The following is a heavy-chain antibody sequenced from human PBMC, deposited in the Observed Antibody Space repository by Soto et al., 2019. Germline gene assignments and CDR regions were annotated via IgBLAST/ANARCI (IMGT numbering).Heavy chain of an antibody. D-gene: IGHD1-1*01. V-gene: IGHV4-30-4*01. J-gene: IGHJ5*02. CDR3: ARGSNPTNHLQRWFDP. Sequence: PSETLSLTCTVSGGSISSGDYYWSWIRQPPGKGLEWIGYIYYSGSTYYNPSLKSRVTISVDTSKSQFSLKLSSVTAADTAVYYCARGSNPTNHLQRWFDPWGQGTLVTVS. CDR2: IYYSGST. CDR1: GGSISSGDYY.